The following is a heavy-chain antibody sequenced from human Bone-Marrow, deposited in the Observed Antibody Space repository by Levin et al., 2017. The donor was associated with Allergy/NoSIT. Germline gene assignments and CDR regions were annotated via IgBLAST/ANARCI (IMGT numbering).Heavy chain of an antibody. CDR3: AREGVGATWVD. CDR1: GYTFSSYV. D-gene: IGHD1-26*01. J-gene: IGHJ4*02. Sequence: ASVKVSCKASGYTFSSYVISWVRQAPGQGLEWMGRIIPISGTTDYAQKIQGRVTITADESTSTAYMELSSLRSDDTAVYYCAREGVGATWVDWGQGTLVTVSS. V-gene: IGHV1-69*13. CDR2: IIPISGTT.